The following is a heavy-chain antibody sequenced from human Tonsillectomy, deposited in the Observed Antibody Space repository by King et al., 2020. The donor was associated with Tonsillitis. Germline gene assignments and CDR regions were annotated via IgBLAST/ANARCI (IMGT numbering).Heavy chain of an antibody. D-gene: IGHD6-19*01. J-gene: IGHJ4*02. CDR3: AKDGHSSGWYYFDY. V-gene: IGHV3-23*04. Sequence: VQLVESGGGLVQPGGSPRLSCAASGFTFSSYAMSWVRQAPGKGLEWVSGISNSGGNTYYADSVKGRFTISRDNSKNTLYLQMNSLRAGDTAAYYCAKDGHSSGWYYFDYWGQGTLVTVSS. CDR1: GFTFSSYA. CDR2: ISNSGGNT.